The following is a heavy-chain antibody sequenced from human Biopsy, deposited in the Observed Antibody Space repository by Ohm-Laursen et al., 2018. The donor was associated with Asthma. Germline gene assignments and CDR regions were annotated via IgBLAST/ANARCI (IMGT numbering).Heavy chain of an antibody. CDR2: IDWEDDT. CDR1: GFSVSTRGMS. D-gene: IGHD1-1*01. V-gene: IGHV2-70*04. Sequence: TQTLTLTFSCSGFSVSTRGMSVSWIRQPPGKALEWLARIDWEDDTFYSTPLRTRLTISKDTSKNQVVLTMTNMDPVDTAIYFCGRHNDYWGQGILVTVSS. CDR3: GRHNDY. J-gene: IGHJ4*02.